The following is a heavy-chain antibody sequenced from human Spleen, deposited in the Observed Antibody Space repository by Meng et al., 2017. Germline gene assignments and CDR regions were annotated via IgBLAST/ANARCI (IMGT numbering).Heavy chain of an antibody. J-gene: IGHJ4*02. D-gene: IGHD2-2*01. CDR2: TNYGSKWSH. CDR3: ARGFAPVAPGAFDY. V-gene: IGHV6-1*01. Sequence: QVQLQQSGPGLVKPSQTLSLTCAISGDSVSSNRAAWNWIRQSPSRGLEWLGRTNYGSKWSHDYAVSVKSRIIINADTSKNQFSLQLNSVTPGDTALYYCARGFAPVAPGAFDYWGQGTLVTVSS. CDR1: GDSVSSNRAA.